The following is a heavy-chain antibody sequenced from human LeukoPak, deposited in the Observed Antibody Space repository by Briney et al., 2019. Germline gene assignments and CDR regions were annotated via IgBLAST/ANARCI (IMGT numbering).Heavy chain of an antibody. CDR2: INSDGSST. J-gene: IGHJ3*02. V-gene: IGHV3-74*01. CDR3: AKDWAPHYDSSGYYLDAFDI. CDR1: GFTFSSYW. Sequence: GGSLRLSCAASGFTFSSYWMHWVRQAPGKGLVWVSRINSDGSSTSYADSVKGRFTISRDNSKNTLYLQMNSLRAEDTAVYYCAKDWAPHYDSSGYYLDAFDIWGQGTMVTVSS. D-gene: IGHD3-22*01.